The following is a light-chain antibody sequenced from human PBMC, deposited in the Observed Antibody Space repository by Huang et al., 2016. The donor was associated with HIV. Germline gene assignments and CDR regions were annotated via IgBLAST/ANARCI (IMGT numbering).Light chain of an antibody. CDR1: QGISNY. CDR3: QQLNSYPIT. CDR2: AAS. Sequence: IQLTQSPSSLSASIGDRVTITCRASQGISNYVAWYQQKPGKAPKLLIDAASTVQSGVPSRFSGSGSGTHFTLTINSLQPEDFATYYCQQLNSYPITFGQGTRLEIE. V-gene: IGKV1-9*01. J-gene: IGKJ5*01.